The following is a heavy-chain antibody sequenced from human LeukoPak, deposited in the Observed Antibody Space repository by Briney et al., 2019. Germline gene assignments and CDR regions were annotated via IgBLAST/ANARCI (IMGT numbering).Heavy chain of an antibody. J-gene: IGHJ4*02. D-gene: IGHD6-13*01. CDR1: GGSISSSNW. CDR2: IYHSGST. Sequence: PSEALSLTCAVSGGSISSSNWWSWVRQPPGKGLEWIGEIYHSGSTNYNPSLNSRVTMSVDTSKNQFYLKLSSVTAADTAVYYCARVRAAAGPYYFDYWGQGTLVTVSS. CDR3: ARVRAAAGPYYFDY. V-gene: IGHV4-4*02.